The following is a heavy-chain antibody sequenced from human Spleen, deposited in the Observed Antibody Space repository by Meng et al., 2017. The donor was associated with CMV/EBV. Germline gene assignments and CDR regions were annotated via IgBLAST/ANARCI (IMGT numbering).Heavy chain of an antibody. CDR2: IYYSGNT. CDR3: ARTDFWGAYDTEISWFDP. V-gene: IGHV4-61*08. Sequence: RDSSWSWLRQPPGKGLEWIGYIYYSGNTKYNPSLKSRVTISVDTSKNQFSLKLTSVTAADTAVYYCARTDFWGAYDTEISWFDPWGQGTLVTVSS. CDR1: RDSS. J-gene: IGHJ5*02. D-gene: IGHD3-3*01.